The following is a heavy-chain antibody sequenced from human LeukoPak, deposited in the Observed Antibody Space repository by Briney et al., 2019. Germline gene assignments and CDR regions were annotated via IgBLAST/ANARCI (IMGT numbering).Heavy chain of an antibody. J-gene: IGHJ4*02. Sequence: SETLSLTCTVSGGSISSSSYYWGWIRQPPGKGLEWIGSIYYSGSTYYNPSLKSRVTISVDTSKNQFSLKLSSVTAADTAVYYYASFGGAIVGATSRAGDYWGQGTLVTVSS. CDR1: GGSISSSSYY. D-gene: IGHD1-26*01. CDR2: IYYSGST. CDR3: ASFGGAIVGATSRAGDY. V-gene: IGHV4-39*01.